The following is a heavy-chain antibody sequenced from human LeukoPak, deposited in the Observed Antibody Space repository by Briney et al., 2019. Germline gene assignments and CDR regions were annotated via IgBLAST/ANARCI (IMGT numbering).Heavy chain of an antibody. CDR1: GFTFSSYA. V-gene: IGHV3-23*01. CDR3: AKDQSRAPHGSGPN. D-gene: IGHD3-10*01. J-gene: IGHJ4*02. CDR2: ISGSGGST. Sequence: QSGGSLRLSCAASGFTFSSYAMSWVRQAPGKGLEWVSAISGSGGSTYYADSVKGRFTISRDNSKNTLYLQMNSLRAEDTAVYYCAKDQSRAPHGSGPNWGQGTLVTVSS.